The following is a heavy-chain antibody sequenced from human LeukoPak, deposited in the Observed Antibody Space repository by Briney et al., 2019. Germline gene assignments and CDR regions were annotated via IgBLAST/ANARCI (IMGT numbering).Heavy chain of an antibody. CDR3: ARGIYGDAVSFDH. D-gene: IGHD4-17*01. Sequence: GGSLRLSCTASGFTFSSYAMSWVRQAPGKGLEWVSAISGSGGRTYYADSVKGRFTISRDNSKNTLYLQMNSLRAEDTAVYYCARGIYGDAVSFDHWGQGTLVTVSS. V-gene: IGHV3-23*01. CDR2: ISGSGGRT. CDR1: GFTFSSYA. J-gene: IGHJ4*02.